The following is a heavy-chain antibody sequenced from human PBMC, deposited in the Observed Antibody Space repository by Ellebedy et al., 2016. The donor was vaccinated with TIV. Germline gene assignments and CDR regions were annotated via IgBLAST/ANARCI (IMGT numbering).Heavy chain of an antibody. CDR2: IYYSGST. V-gene: IGHV4-59*12. CDR1: GGSISSYY. CDR3: ARTWPSSGYPEDY. J-gene: IGHJ4*02. D-gene: IGHD3-22*01. Sequence: MPSETLSLTCTVSGGSISSYYWSWIRQPPGKGLEWIGYIYYSGSTYYNPPLNSRVTISVDTSKNQFSLKLSSVTAADTAVYYCARTWPSSGYPEDYWGQGTLVTVSS.